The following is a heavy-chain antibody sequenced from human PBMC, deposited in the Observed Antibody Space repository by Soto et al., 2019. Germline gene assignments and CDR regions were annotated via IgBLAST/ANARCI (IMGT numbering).Heavy chain of an antibody. Sequence: SETLSLTCAVPGGSISSSSYYWGWICQPPGKGLEWIGSIYYSGSTYYNPSLKSRVTISVDTSKNQFSLKLSSVTAADTAVYYCARRSPRYYDFWSGYYRLGFFDYWGQGTLVTVSS. D-gene: IGHD3-3*01. CDR3: ARRSPRYYDFWSGYYRLGFFDY. J-gene: IGHJ4*02. CDR1: GGSISSSSYY. CDR2: IYYSGST. V-gene: IGHV4-39*01.